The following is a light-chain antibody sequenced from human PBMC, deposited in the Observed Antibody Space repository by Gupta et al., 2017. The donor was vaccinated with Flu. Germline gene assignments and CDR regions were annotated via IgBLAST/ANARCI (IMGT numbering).Light chain of an antibody. Sequence: DSQMTQSPSSLSASVGDRVTITFRACQSTSSYLNWYQQKPGKAPKLLTYAASRWPRREKSRCTDNEYGTDPTVTSSRPQQEDFATYNSQRSYSNPPITFGQATLFEIK. CDR3: QRSYSNPPIT. CDR1: QSTSSY. J-gene: IGKJ5*01. V-gene: IGKV1-39*01. CDR2: AAS.